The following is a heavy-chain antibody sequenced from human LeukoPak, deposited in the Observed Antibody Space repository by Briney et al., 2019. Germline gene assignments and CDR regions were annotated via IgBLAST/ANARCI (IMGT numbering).Heavy chain of an antibody. D-gene: IGHD3-10*01. J-gene: IGHJ6*02. CDR1: GHSFGNYG. CDR2: ISAHNGNT. CDR3: AREVVNYHGSGSFSPRQDYYGMDV. Sequence: ASAKVSCKASGHSFGNYGFSWVRQAPGQGLEWMGRISAHNGNTNFAQKFQGRVTMTTDTSTTTAYMELRSLSSDDTAVYYCAREVVNYHGSGSFSPRQDYYGMDVWGQGTTVIVSS. V-gene: IGHV1-18*01.